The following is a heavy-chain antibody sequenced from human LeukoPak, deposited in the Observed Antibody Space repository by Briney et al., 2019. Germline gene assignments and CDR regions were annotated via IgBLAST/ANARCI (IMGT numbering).Heavy chain of an antibody. CDR2: IDDDGAGT. CDR3: ARSASGYDA. J-gene: IGHJ5*02. CDR1: GFPFSGYW. D-gene: IGHD5-12*01. V-gene: IGHV3-74*01. Sequence: GGSLRLSFAAPGFPFSGYWMHWVRQAPGKGLVWVSRIDDDGAGTTSADSVKGRFTISRDNAKNTLYLQMNSLRVEDTAVYYCARSASGYDAWGQGTLVTVSS.